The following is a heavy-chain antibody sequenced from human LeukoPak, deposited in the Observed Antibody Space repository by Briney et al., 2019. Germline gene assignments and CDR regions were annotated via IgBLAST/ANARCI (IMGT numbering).Heavy chain of an antibody. V-gene: IGHV3-23*01. CDR2: ISGSSGST. D-gene: IGHD2/OR15-2a*01. CDR3: AKDRWSSPISSFDI. Sequence: GGSLRLSCAASGFTFNSYAMNRVRQAPGKGLEWVSGISGSSGSTYYADSVKGRFTISRDNSKNTLYLQMNSLRAEDTAVYYCAKDRWSSPISSFDIWGQGTMVTASS. J-gene: IGHJ3*02. CDR1: GFTFNSYA.